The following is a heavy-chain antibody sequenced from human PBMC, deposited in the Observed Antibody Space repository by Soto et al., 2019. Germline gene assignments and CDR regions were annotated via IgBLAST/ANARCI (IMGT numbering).Heavy chain of an antibody. V-gene: IGHV4-34*01. Sequence: PSETLCLTCAVYGGSFSCYYWTWIRQPPGTGLEWIGEINHSGSTNYNPSLKSRVTISVDTSKNQFSLKLTSVTAADTAVYYCERDKITGLFDYWGQGTLVTVSS. CDR1: GGSFSCYY. CDR2: INHSGST. J-gene: IGHJ4*02. CDR3: ERDKITGLFDY. D-gene: IGHD2-8*02.